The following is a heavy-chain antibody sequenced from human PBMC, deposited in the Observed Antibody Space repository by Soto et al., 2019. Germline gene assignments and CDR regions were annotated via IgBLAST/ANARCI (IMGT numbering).Heavy chain of an antibody. D-gene: IGHD3-22*01. CDR2: ISSSSSTI. V-gene: IGHV3-48*02. Sequence: PGGSLRLSCAASGFTFSSYSMNWVRQAPGKGLEWVSYISSSSSTIYYADSVKGRFTISRDNAKNSLYLQMNSLRDEDTAVYYCARESPGYYYDSSGYNYWGQGTLVTVSS. CDR1: GFTFSSYS. CDR3: ARESPGYYYDSSGYNY. J-gene: IGHJ4*02.